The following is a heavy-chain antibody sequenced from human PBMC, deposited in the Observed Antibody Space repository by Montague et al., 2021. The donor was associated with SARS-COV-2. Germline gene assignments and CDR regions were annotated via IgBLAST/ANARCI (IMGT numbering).Heavy chain of an antibody. Sequence: PALVKPTQTLTLTCTFSGFSLSTSGMCVSWIRQPPGKALEWLARIDWDDEKYYSTSLKTRLTISKDTSKNQVVLTMTNMDPVDTATYYCAREIAAAGPALDYGGQGTLVTVSS. D-gene: IGHD6-13*01. V-gene: IGHV2-70*11. J-gene: IGHJ4*02. CDR2: IDWDDEK. CDR1: GFSLSTSGMC. CDR3: AREIAAAGPALDY.